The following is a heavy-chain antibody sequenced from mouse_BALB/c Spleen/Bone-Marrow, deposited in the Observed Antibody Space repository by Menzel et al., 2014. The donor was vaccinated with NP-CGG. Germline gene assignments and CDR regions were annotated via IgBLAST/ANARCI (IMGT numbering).Heavy chain of an antibody. CDR1: GFSLTHYG. CDR2: IWAGGST. Sequence: QVQLQQSGPGLVAPSQSLSITCTVSGFSLTHYGVHWVRQPPGKGLEWLGVIWAGGSTNYISAFMSRLSISKDNSKSQVFLKIHSLQADDTAMYFCARVGDSDYAMDCWGQGTSVTVSS. CDR3: ARVGDSDYAMDC. V-gene: IGHV2-9*02. J-gene: IGHJ4*01. D-gene: IGHD2-13*01.